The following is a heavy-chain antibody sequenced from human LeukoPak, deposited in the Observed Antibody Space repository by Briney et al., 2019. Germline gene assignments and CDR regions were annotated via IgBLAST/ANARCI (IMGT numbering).Heavy chain of an antibody. J-gene: IGHJ4*02. CDR2: ISWNSGSI. V-gene: IGHV3-9*01. CDR1: GFTYDDYA. CDR3: AKGIVGLDY. Sequence: GGSLRLSCAASGFTYDDYAMHWVRQAPGKGLEWVSGISWNSGSIGYADSVKGRFTISRDNAKNSLYLQMNSLRAEDTALYYCAKGIVGLDYWGQGTLVTVSS. D-gene: IGHD3-16*02.